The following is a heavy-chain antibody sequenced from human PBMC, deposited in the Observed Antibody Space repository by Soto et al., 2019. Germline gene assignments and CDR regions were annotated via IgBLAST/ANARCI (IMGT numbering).Heavy chain of an antibody. Sequence: QVQLQESGPGLVKPSQTLSLTCTVSGGSISSGGYYWSWIRQHPGKGLEWIGYIYYSGSTYYNPSLKSRVTMSVDTSKNQFSLKLSSVTAADTAVYYCARDRLLRNYYYYGMDVWGQGTTVTVSS. CDR3: ARDRLLRNYYYYGMDV. J-gene: IGHJ6*02. V-gene: IGHV4-31*03. D-gene: IGHD2-15*01. CDR2: IYYSGST. CDR1: GGSISSGGYY.